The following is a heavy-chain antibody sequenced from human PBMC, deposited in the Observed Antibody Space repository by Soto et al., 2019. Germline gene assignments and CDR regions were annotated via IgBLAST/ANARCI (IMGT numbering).Heavy chain of an antibody. CDR3: ARTPLTTGWSVDY. J-gene: IGHJ4*02. D-gene: IGHD6-19*01. CDR2: VDWDDDK. V-gene: IGHV2-70*01. Sequence: LSLTCSVSGGSLSTNGMCVSWIRQPPGKALEWLALVDWDDDKFYSISLRTRLTISRDTSKNQVVLTMTDMDPVDTATYYCARTPLTTGWSVDYWGQGTLVTVSS. CDR1: GGSLSTNGMC.